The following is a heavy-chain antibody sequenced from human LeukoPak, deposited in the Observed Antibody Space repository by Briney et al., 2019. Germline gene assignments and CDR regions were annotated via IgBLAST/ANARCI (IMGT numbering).Heavy chain of an antibody. CDR3: AESFSGGVAATLDY. V-gene: IGHV3-30*04. Sequence: GGSLRLSCAASGFTFSSYAMHWVRQAPGKGLEWVAVISYDGSNKYYADSVKGRFTISRGNSKNTLYLQMNSLRAEDTAVYYCAESFSGGVAATLDYWGQGTLVTVSS. CDR2: ISYDGSNK. D-gene: IGHD2-15*01. J-gene: IGHJ4*02. CDR1: GFTFSSYA.